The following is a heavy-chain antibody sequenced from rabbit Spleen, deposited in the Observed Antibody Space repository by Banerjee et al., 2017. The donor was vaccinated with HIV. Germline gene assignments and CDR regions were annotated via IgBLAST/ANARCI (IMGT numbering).Heavy chain of an antibody. CDR3: ARDTGTSFSTYGMDL. Sequence: QEQLVESGGGLVQPEGSLTLTCTASGFSFSSTYDMCWVRQAPGKGLEWVACAYAGSSASPYSATWAKGRFTISKTSSTTVTLQMTSLTAADTATYFCARDTGTSFSTYGMDLWGPGTLVTVS. V-gene: IGHV1S45*01. CDR2: AYAGSSASP. D-gene: IGHD8-1*01. J-gene: IGHJ6*01. CDR1: GFSFSSTYD.